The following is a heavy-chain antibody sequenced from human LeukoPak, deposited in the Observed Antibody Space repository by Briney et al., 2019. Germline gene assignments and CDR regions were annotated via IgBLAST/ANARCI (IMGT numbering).Heavy chain of an antibody. D-gene: IGHD1-26*01. Sequence: GGSLRLSCTGSGLTFSDFGLSWFRQAPGKGLEWVGLIRSKTYGGTIEYAASVKGRFTISRDDSKSIAYLQMNSLKTEDTAVYYCTRDRTRGGEWEPISYWGQGTLVTVSS. V-gene: IGHV3-49*03. CDR2: IRSKTYGGTI. CDR1: GLTFSDFG. J-gene: IGHJ4*02. CDR3: TRDRTRGGEWEPISY.